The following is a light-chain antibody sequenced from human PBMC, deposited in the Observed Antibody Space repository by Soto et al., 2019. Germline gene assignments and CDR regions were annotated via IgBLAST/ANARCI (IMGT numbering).Light chain of an antibody. V-gene: IGKV3D-15*01. CDR1: QSIRSN. Sequence: IVMTQSPASLSLAPGESATLSCRASQSIRSNLAWYQQKPGQAPRLLIYGASTRASGIPARFSGSGSGTEFTLTISSLQSEDFAVYFCQQYDNWPPWTFGQGTKVDIK. CDR3: QQYDNWPPWT. CDR2: GAS. J-gene: IGKJ1*01.